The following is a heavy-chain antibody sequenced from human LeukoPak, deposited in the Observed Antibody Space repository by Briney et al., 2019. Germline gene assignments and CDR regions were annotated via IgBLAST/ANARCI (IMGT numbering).Heavy chain of an antibody. D-gene: IGHD2-15*01. CDR2: IYYSGST. CDR3: ARDLGVVPFDI. CDR1: GGSISSYY. V-gene: IGHV4-59*01. J-gene: IGHJ3*02. Sequence: PSETLSLTCTVSGGSISSYYWSWLRQPPGKGLEWIGYIYYSGSTNYNPSLKSRVTISVDTSKNQFSLKLSSVTAADTAVYYCARDLGVVPFDIWGQGTMVTVSS.